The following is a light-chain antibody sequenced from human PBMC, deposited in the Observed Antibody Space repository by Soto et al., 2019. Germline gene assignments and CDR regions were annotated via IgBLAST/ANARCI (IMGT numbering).Light chain of an antibody. CDR3: QHYNSYSAA. J-gene: IGKJ1*01. Sequence: DSQMTQSPSSLSGSVGDRVTITCRASQTLSSSLAWYHQKPPNAPTLLIYKASTIKSGVPSRFSGSGSGTEFTLTISSLQHDDFATYYCQHYNSYSAAFGQGTKVDIK. CDR2: KAS. V-gene: IGKV1-5*03. CDR1: QTLSSS.